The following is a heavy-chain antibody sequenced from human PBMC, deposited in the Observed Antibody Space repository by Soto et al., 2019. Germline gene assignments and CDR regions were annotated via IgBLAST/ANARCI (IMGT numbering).Heavy chain of an antibody. V-gene: IGHV5-10-1*01. Sequence: EVQLVQSGAEVKKPGESLRISCKGSGYSFTSYWISWVRQMPGKGLEWMGRIDPRDSYTNYSPSFQGHVTISADKSIGPAYLQGSSLKASDTALYYCARRPPRRFDPWGQGTLVTVAS. J-gene: IGHJ5*02. CDR1: GYSFTSYW. CDR3: ARRPPRRFDP. CDR2: IDPRDSYT.